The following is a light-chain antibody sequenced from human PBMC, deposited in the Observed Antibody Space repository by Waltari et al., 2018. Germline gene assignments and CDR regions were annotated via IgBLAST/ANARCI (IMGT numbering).Light chain of an antibody. CDR2: AAS. CDR1: QDIGSW. V-gene: IGKV1-12*01. J-gene: IGKJ2*01. Sequence: DIQMTKSPSSLSASVGDRVTITCRASQDIGSWLAWYQQKQGKAPKLLIYAASRLESGVPPRFSGSGSGTDFILAISSLQPEDCGTFYCQQGNSFPYTFGQGTKLEI. CDR3: QQGNSFPYT.